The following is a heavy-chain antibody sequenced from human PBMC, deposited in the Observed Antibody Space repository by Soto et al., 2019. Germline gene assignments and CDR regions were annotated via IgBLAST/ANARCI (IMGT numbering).Heavy chain of an antibody. J-gene: IGHJ4*02. Sequence: ASVKVSFKASGYTFTSYGISWLRQAPGQGLEWMAWINPYNRNTKYAEKFLGRVTVTTDTSTATAYMEVRSLTSDDTAVFYCARVGVGLAAPRVWPYWGQGTPVTVSS. CDR3: ARVGVGLAAPRVWPY. CDR2: INPYNRNT. D-gene: IGHD6-13*01. CDR1: GYTFTSYG. V-gene: IGHV1-18*01.